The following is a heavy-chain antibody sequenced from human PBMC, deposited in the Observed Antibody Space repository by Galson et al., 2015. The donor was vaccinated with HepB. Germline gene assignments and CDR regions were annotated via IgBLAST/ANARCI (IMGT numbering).Heavy chain of an antibody. J-gene: IGHJ5*02. Sequence: SVKVSCKASGGTFSSYAISWVRQAPGQRLEWMGWINAGNGNTKYSQKFQGRVTITRDTSASTAYMELSSLRSEDTAVYYCARDYGGNSGWFDPWGQGTLVTVSS. V-gene: IGHV1-3*01. CDR2: INAGNGNT. CDR1: GGTFSSYA. D-gene: IGHD4-23*01. CDR3: ARDYGGNSGWFDP.